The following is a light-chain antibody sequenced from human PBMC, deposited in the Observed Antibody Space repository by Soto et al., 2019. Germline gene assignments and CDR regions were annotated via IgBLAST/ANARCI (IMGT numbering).Light chain of an antibody. CDR1: SSDVGVYNY. J-gene: IGLJ1*01. V-gene: IGLV2-14*01. Sequence: QSALTQPASVSGSPGQSITISCTGTSSDVGVYNYVSWYQHHPGKAPKLMIYEVSSRPSGVSNRFSGSKSGNTASLTISGLQAEDEADYYCSSYTTGRPYVFGTGTKLTVL. CDR3: SSYTTGRPYV. CDR2: EVS.